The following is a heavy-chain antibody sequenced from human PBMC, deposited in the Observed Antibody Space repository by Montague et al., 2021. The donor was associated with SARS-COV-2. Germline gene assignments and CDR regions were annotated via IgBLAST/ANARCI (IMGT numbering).Heavy chain of an antibody. V-gene: IGHV3-23*03. CDR1: GFTFNYYV. CDR3: ARAGDSAHFYFDS. D-gene: IGHD1-26*01. J-gene: IGHJ4*02. CDR2: IYSGGSDS. Sequence: SLRLSCAASGFTFNYYVMSWVRQAPGKGLEWVSVIYSGGSDSYFXDSVKGRFTVSRDNSKSTHYLHMHSLGVDDTAVYYCARAGDSAHFYFDSWGQGTLVTVSS.